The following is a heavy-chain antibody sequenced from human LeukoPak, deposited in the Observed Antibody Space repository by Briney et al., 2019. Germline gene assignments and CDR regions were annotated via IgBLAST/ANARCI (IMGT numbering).Heavy chain of an antibody. V-gene: IGHV4-39*01. CDR3: AKQTGSGLFTLP. J-gene: IGHJ1*01. Sequence: PSETLSLTCTVSGGSISSSSYYWGWIRQPPGKGLEWIASIYYTGNTYYNTSLKSRVTISIESSKNQISLRLTSVTATDTAMYYCAKQTGSGLFTLPGGQGTLVTVSS. CDR2: IYYTGNT. D-gene: IGHD3-10*01. CDR1: GGSISSSSYY.